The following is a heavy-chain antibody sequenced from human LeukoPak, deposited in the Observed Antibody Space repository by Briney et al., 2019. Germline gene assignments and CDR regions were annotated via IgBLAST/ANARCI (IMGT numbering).Heavy chain of an antibody. CDR3: ARDRPSIAAAGMVYFQH. CDR2: VYYTGST. J-gene: IGHJ1*01. V-gene: IGHV4-59*12. CDR1: GGSISSYY. D-gene: IGHD6-13*01. Sequence: SETLSLTCTVSGGSISSYYWSWVRQPPGKGLEWIGFVYYTGSTNYNPSLKSRVTMSVDTSKNQFSLKLSSVTAADTAVYYCARDRPSIAAAGMVYFQHWGQGTLVTVSS.